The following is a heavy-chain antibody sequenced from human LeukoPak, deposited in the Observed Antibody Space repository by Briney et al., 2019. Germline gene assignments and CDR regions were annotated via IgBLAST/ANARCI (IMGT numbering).Heavy chain of an antibody. Sequence: SETLSLTCTVSGGSISNKYWSWIRQPPGKGLEWIGYIYYSGSTNYNPSLKSRVTILVDTSKNQFSLKLSSVTAADTAVYYCAREDSGGSDYWGQGTLVTVSS. J-gene: IGHJ4*02. CDR3: AREDSGGSDY. CDR1: GGSISNKY. V-gene: IGHV4-59*12. CDR2: IYYSGST. D-gene: IGHD3-22*01.